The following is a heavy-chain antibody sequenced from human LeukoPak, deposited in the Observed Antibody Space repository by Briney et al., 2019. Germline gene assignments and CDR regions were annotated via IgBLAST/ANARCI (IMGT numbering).Heavy chain of an antibody. CDR2: ISYDGSNK. CDR1: GFTFSSYW. Sequence: PGGSLRLSCAASGFTFSSYWMTWVRQAPGKGLEWVAVISYDGSNKYYADSVKGRFTISRDNSKNTLYLQMNSLRAEDTAVYYCARGVKYQLLSRMDRPYYYYYMDVWGKGTTVTVSS. J-gene: IGHJ6*03. V-gene: IGHV3-30-3*01. D-gene: IGHD2-2*01. CDR3: ARGVKYQLLSRMDRPYYYYYMDV.